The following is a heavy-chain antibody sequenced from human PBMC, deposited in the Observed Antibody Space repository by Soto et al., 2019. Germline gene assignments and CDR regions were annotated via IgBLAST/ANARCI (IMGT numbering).Heavy chain of an antibody. Sequence: QVQLQESGPGLVKPSGTLSLTCAVSGGSISSSNWWSWVRQPPGKGLEWIGEIYHSGSTNYNPSLKSRVTISVDKSKNQFSLKLSSVTAADTAVYYCARADQRGYSGYDSGGQGMDVWGQGTTVTVSS. CDR3: ARADQRGYSGYDSGGQGMDV. J-gene: IGHJ6*02. CDR1: GGSISSSNW. V-gene: IGHV4-4*02. D-gene: IGHD5-12*01. CDR2: IYHSGST.